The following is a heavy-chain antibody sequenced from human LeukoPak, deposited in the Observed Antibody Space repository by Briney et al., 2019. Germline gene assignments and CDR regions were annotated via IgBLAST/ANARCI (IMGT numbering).Heavy chain of an antibody. J-gene: IGHJ6*02. Sequence: GGSLRLSCAASGFTFSSYAMSWVRQAPGKGLEWVSAISGSGGSTYYADSVKGRLTISRDNSKNTLYLQMNSLRAEDTAVYYCAKAASSSWPSYYYGMDVWGQGTTVTVSS. V-gene: IGHV3-23*01. CDR3: AKAASSSWPSYYYGMDV. CDR2: ISGSGGST. D-gene: IGHD6-13*01. CDR1: GFTFSSYA.